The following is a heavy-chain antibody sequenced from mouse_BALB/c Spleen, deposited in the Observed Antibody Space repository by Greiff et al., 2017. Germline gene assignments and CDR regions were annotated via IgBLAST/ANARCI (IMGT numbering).Heavy chain of an antibody. Sequence: VMLVESGPDLVAPSQSLSITCTVSGFSLTSYGVHWVRQPPGKGLEWLVVIWSDGSTTYNSALNSRLSISKDNSKSQVFLKMNSLQTDDTAMYYCARQAIYYNYDGGRGYAMDYWGQGTSVTVSS. D-gene: IGHD2-4*01. J-gene: IGHJ4*01. CDR1: GFSLTSYG. CDR3: ARQAIYYNYDGGRGYAMDY. CDR2: IWSDGST. V-gene: IGHV2-6-2*01.